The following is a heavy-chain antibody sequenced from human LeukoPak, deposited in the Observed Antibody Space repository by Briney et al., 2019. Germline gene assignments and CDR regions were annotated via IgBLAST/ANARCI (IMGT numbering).Heavy chain of an antibody. CDR1: GYTFTGYY. J-gene: IGHJ3*02. V-gene: IGHV1-2*02. CDR2: INPNSGGT. D-gene: IGHD3-22*01. Sequence: ASVKVSCKASGYTFTGYYMHWVRQAPGQGLEWMGWINPNSGGTNYAQKFQGRVTMTRDTSISTAYVELSRLRSDDTAVYYCARETHYDSSGYYSYDAFDIWGQGTMVTVSS. CDR3: ARETHYDSSGYYSYDAFDI.